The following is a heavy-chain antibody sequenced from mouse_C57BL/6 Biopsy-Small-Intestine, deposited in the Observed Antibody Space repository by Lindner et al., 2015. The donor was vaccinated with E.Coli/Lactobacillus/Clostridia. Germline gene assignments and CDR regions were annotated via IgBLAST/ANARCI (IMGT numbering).Heavy chain of an antibody. CDR2: INPTHGGT. CDR1: GNSFTGYY. CDR3: TRSSRGRTYPDS. V-gene: IGHV1-42*01. D-gene: IGHD5-1*01. Sequence: VQLQESGPELVKPGASVKISSKASGNSFTGYYMDWVKQSPEKSLEWIGEINPTHGGTTYNQKFRARATMTVDESSSTAYLQLKSLTSEDSAVYYCTRSSRGRTYPDSWGQGTTLTVSS. J-gene: IGHJ2*01.